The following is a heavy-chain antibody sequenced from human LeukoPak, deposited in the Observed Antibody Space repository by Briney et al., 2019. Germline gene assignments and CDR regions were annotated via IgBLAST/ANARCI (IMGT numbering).Heavy chain of an antibody. Sequence: KPSGTLSLTCAVYGGSFSGYYWSWIRQPPGKGLEWIGEINHSGSTNYNPSLKSRVTISVDTSKNQFSLKLSSVTAADTAVYYCASLNYGSGSPFDYWGQGTLVTVSS. D-gene: IGHD3-10*01. CDR2: INHSGST. CDR1: GGSFSGYY. CDR3: ASLNYGSGSPFDY. J-gene: IGHJ4*02. V-gene: IGHV4-34*01.